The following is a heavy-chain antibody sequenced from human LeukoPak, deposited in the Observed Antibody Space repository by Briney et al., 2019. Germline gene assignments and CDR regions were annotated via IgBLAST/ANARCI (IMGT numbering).Heavy chain of an antibody. J-gene: IGHJ4*02. D-gene: IGHD3-10*01. CDR3: ARGEGYYYGPDY. V-gene: IGHV4-34*01. CDR1: GGAFSGYY. Sequence: PSGALSPTRAVYGGAFSGYYWSWIRQPPGKGLEWIGEINHSGSTNSNLSLRTRVTISVDTSKNQFSLKLSSVTAADTAVYYCARGEGYYYGPDYWGQGTLVTVSS. CDR2: INHSGST.